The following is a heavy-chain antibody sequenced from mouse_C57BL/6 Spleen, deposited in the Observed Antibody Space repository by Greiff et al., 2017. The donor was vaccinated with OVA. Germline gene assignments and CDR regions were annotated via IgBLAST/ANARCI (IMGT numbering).Heavy chain of an antibody. CDR2: ISDGGSYT. CDR1: GFTFSSYA. CDR3: ARYYYGSSPPEFAY. J-gene: IGHJ3*01. D-gene: IGHD1-1*01. V-gene: IGHV5-4*01. Sequence: EVQVVESGGGLVKPGGSLKLSCAASGFTFSSYAMSWVRQTPEKRLEWVATISDGGSYTYYPDNVKGRFTISRDNAKNNLYLQMSHLKSEDTAMYYCARYYYGSSPPEFAYWGQGTLVTVSA.